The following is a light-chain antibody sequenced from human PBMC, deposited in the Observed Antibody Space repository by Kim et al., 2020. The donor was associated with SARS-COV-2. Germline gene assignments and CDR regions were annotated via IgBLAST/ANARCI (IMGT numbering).Light chain of an antibody. V-gene: IGKV1-5*03. CDR2: EAS. J-gene: IGKJ2*01. Sequence: DIQMTQSPSTRSASVGDRVTITCRASQSVGRWLAWYQQKPGKAPKLLIYEASRLESGVPSRFSGSGSGTEFTPTISSLQPDDFATYYCQQYNGYHTFGQGTKLEI. CDR3: QQYNGYHT. CDR1: QSVGRW.